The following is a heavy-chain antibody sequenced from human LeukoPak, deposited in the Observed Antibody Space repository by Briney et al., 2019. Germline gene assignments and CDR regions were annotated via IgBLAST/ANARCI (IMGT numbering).Heavy chain of an antibody. D-gene: IGHD3-22*01. CDR2: IYYSGST. J-gene: IGHJ4*02. V-gene: IGHV4-59*01. CDR3: ARVLYYDSSGYFQYYFDY. Sequence: SETLSLTCTVSGGSISSYYWSWIRQPPGKGLEWIGHIYYSGSTNYNPSLKSRVTISVDTSKNQFSLKLSSVTAADTAVYYCARVLYYDSSGYFQYYFDYWGQGTLVTVSS. CDR1: GGSISSYY.